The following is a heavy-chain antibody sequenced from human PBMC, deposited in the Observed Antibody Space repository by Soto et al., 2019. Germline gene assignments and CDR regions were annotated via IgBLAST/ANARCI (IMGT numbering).Heavy chain of an antibody. CDR2: MNQDGSER. CDR3: PSDRSGTMLF. D-gene: IGHD1-7*01. V-gene: IGHV3-7*01. CDR1: GFTFSNYW. J-gene: IGHJ4*02. Sequence: EVQLVESGGGLVQPGGSLRLSCTASGFTFSNYWMSWVRQAPGEGLEWVANMNQDGSERYYVDSVKGRFTSSRDNAKNSLYLQVSRLRAEDTAIYYCPSDRSGTMLFWGQGTRVTVSS.